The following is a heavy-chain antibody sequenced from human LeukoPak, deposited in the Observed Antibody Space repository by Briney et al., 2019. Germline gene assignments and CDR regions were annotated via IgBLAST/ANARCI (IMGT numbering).Heavy chain of an antibody. V-gene: IGHV4-34*01. J-gene: IGHJ4*02. Sequence: SETLSLTCAVYGGSFSGYYWSWIRQPPGKGLEWIGEINHSGSTNYNPSLKSRVTKLVDTSKNQFSLKLSSVTAADTAVYYCARDPLSDHSSGCSYYFDYWGQGTLVTVSS. CDR3: ARDPLSDHSSGCSYYFDY. D-gene: IGHD6-19*01. CDR1: GGSFSGYY. CDR2: INHSGST.